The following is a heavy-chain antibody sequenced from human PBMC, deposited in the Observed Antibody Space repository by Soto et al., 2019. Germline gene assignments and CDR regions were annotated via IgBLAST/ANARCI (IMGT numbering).Heavy chain of an antibody. Sequence: QVQLQESGPGLVKPSGTLSLTCAVSGGSISSSNWWSWVRQPPGKGLEWIGEIYHSGSTNYNPSLKSRVTISVDKSKNQFSLKLSSVTAADTAVYYCARVYYDYVWGSYRPYWYFDLWGRGTLVTVSS. CDR3: ARVYYDYVWGSYRPYWYFDL. J-gene: IGHJ2*01. CDR1: GGSISSSNW. D-gene: IGHD3-16*02. V-gene: IGHV4-4*02. CDR2: IYHSGST.